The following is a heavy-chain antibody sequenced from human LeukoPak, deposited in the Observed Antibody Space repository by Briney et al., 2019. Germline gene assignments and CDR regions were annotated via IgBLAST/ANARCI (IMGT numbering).Heavy chain of an antibody. J-gene: IGHJ4*02. D-gene: IGHD2-2*01. Sequence: PGGSLRLSCAASGFTFSSYWMSWVRQAPGKGLEWVAVISYDGRSKYYADSMKGRFTISRDNSKNTLYLQMNSLRAEDTAVYYCATFVGCSSTSCSYYFDYWGQGTLVTVSS. CDR1: GFTFSSYW. CDR2: ISYDGRSK. V-gene: IGHV3-30*03. CDR3: ATFVGCSSTSCSYYFDY.